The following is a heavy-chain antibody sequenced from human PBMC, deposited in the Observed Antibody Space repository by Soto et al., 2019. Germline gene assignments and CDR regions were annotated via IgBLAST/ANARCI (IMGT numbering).Heavy chain of an antibody. CDR2: IYYSGST. D-gene: IGHD6-6*01. CDR3: AREYSNSPAAFDH. V-gene: IGHV4-59*01. Sequence: PSETLSLTCTVSGGSISSYYWSWIRQPPGKGLEWIGYIYYSGSTNYNPSLKSRVTISVDTSKNQFSLKLSSVTAADTAVFYCAREYSNSPAAFDHWGRGTLVTAPQ. CDR1: GGSISSYY. J-gene: IGHJ4*02.